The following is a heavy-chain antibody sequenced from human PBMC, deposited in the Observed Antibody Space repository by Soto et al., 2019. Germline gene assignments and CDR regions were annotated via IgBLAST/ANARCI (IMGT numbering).Heavy chain of an antibody. CDR1: GDSVSSNSAT. V-gene: IGHV6-1*01. CDR3: AREDLIVVLTDTGRDFYYYMDV. D-gene: IGHD2-15*01. J-gene: IGHJ6*03. Sequence: KQSQTLSLTCAISGDSVSSNSATWNWIRQSPSRGLEWLGRTYYRSKWYNDYAVSVKSRITINPDTSKNQFSLQVNSVSPEDTAVYYCAREDLIVVLTDTGRDFYYYMDVWGKGTTVTVSS. CDR2: TYYRSKWYN.